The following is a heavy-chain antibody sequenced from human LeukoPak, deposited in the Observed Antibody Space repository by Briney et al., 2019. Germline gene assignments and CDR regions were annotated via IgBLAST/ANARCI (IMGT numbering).Heavy chain of an antibody. Sequence: ASVKVSCKVSGYTLTELSMHWVRQAPGKGLEWMGGFDPEDGETIYAQKFQGGVTMTEDTSTDTAYMELSSLRSGDTAVYYCAKRTPYYDILTGYYYFDYWGQGTLVTVSS. CDR3: AKRTPYYDILTGYYYFDY. D-gene: IGHD3-9*01. J-gene: IGHJ4*02. CDR1: GYTLTELS. V-gene: IGHV1-24*01. CDR2: FDPEDGET.